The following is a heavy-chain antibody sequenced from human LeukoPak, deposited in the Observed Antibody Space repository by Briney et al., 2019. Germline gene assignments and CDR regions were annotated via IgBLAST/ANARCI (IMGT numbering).Heavy chain of an antibody. Sequence: PGGSLRLSCAASGFTFSSYGMHWVRQAPGKGLEWVAFIRYDGTNKYYADSVKGRFTISRDNSKNTLYLQMNSLRPEDTAVYYCAKDPRQWLAQNYIDYWGQGTLVTVSS. D-gene: IGHD6-19*01. J-gene: IGHJ4*02. V-gene: IGHV3-30*02. CDR1: GFTFSSYG. CDR3: AKDPRQWLAQNYIDY. CDR2: IRYDGTNK.